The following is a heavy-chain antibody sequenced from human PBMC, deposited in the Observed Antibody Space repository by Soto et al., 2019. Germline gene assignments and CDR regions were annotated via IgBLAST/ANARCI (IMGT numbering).Heavy chain of an antibody. V-gene: IGHV3-30*18. CDR3: AKEQPSEQGSFDS. CDR2: ISYDGSNQ. D-gene: IGHD6-13*01. J-gene: IGHJ4*02. CDR1: GFTFNIYG. Sequence: SLRLSCAASGFTFNIYGMHWVRPAPDKGLEWVALISYDGSNQYYADSVKGRFTISRDNSKNTLFLQMNSLRADDTAVYYCAKEQPSEQGSFDSRGQGILVTDSS.